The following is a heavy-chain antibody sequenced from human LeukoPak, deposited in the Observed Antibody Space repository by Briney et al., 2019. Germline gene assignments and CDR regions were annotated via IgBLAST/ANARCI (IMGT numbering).Heavy chain of an antibody. CDR3: ARVGDYALKD. V-gene: IGHV4-4*07. J-gene: IGHJ4*02. CDR2: FYNSGST. CDR1: GGSISNYY. Sequence: TPSQTLSLTCSVSGGSISNYYWSWIRQPAGKGLEWIGRFYNSGSTNCNPSLKSRVTMSVDTSKNQFSLKLSFVTAADTAVYYCARVGDYALKDWGQGTLVTVSS. D-gene: IGHD3-16*01.